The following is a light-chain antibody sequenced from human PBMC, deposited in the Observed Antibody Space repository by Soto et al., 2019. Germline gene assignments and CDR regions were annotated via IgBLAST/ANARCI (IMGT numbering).Light chain of an antibody. V-gene: IGKV3D-7*01. Sequence: PGEIVTLSCRASQSVSSNYLIWYQQKPGQAPRLLIYGASTRATGIPARFSGCGSGTDFTLTVSSLQPEDFAVYYCQQYNNWPITFGQGTRLEIK. CDR1: QSVSSNY. CDR2: GAS. CDR3: QQYNNWPIT. J-gene: IGKJ5*01.